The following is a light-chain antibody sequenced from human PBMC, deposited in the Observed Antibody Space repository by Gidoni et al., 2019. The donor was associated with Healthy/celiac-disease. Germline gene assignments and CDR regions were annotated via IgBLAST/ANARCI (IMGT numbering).Light chain of an antibody. CDR1: KLVDKY. CDR3: QAWDSSTVV. J-gene: IGLJ2*01. CDR2: QDS. V-gene: IGLV3-1*01. Sequence: SYELPQPPSVSVSPGQTASITCSGDKLVDKYACWYQQKPGQSPVLVSYQDSKRPSGIPERFSGSNSGNTATLTISGTQAMDEADYYCQAWDSSTVVFGGGTKLTVL.